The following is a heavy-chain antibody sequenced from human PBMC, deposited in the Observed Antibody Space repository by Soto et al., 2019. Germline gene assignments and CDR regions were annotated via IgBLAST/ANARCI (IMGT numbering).Heavy chain of an antibody. Sequence: GGSLRLSCAASGFTFDDYAMHWVRQAPGKGLEWVSGISWNSGSIGYADSVKGRFTISRDNAKNSLYLQMNSLRAEDTAWYYCAKDIFGEYYYDGMDVWGQGTTVTVSS. CDR2: ISWNSGSI. CDR3: AKDIFGEYYYDGMDV. J-gene: IGHJ6*02. D-gene: IGHD3-10*01. CDR1: GFTFDDYA. V-gene: IGHV3-9*01.